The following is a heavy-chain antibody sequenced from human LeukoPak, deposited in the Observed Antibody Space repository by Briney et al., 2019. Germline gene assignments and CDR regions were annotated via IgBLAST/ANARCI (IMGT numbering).Heavy chain of an antibody. D-gene: IGHD6-19*01. CDR3: ASLGIAVAGNPNADY. CDR2: INPSGGST. J-gene: IGHJ4*02. V-gene: IGHV1-46*01. Sequence: ASVKVSCKASGYTFTSYYMHWVRQAPGQGLEWMGIINPSGGSTSYAQKFQGRVTMTRDTSTSTVYMELSSLRSEDTAVYYCASLGIAVAGNPNADYWGQGTLVTVSS. CDR1: GYTFTSYY.